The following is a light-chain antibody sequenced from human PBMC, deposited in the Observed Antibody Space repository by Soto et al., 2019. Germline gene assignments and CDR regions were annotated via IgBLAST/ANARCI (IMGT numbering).Light chain of an antibody. CDR2: GAS. V-gene: IGKV3-20*01. Sequence: EIVLTQSPGTLSFSPRERATLSCMASQSVSSSYLAWYQHKPGQAPRLLIYGASSRATGIPDRFSGSGSGTDFTLTISRLEPEDFAVYYCQQYGSSPATFGQGTKVDIK. J-gene: IGKJ1*01. CDR1: QSVSSSY. CDR3: QQYGSSPAT.